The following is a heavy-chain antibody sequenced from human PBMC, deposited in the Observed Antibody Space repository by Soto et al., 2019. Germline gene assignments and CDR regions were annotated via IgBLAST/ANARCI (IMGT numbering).Heavy chain of an antibody. V-gene: IGHV4-39*01. Sequence: QLQLQESGPGLVKPSETLSLTCTVSGGSISSSSYYWGWIRQPPGKGLEWIGSIYYSGSTYYNPSLKSRVTIPVDTSKNQFSLKLSSVTAADTAVYYCARHGVSIAAAGPDNWFDPWGQGTLVTVSS. D-gene: IGHD6-13*01. CDR3: ARHGVSIAAAGPDNWFDP. CDR2: IYYSGST. CDR1: GGSISSSSYY. J-gene: IGHJ5*02.